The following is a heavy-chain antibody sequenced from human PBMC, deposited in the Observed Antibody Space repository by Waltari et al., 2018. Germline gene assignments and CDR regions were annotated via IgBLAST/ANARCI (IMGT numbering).Heavy chain of an antibody. CDR2: INHSGST. Sequence: QVQLQQWCAGLLKPSETLSLTCAVYGGSFSGYYWSWIRQPPGKGLEWIGEINHSGSTNYNPSLKSRVTISVDTSKNQFSLKLSSVTAADTAVYYCARNLRGTIFGVVTAYYFDYWGQGTLVTVSS. V-gene: IGHV4-34*01. J-gene: IGHJ4*02. CDR3: ARNLRGTIFGVVTAYYFDY. CDR1: GGSFSGYY. D-gene: IGHD3-3*01.